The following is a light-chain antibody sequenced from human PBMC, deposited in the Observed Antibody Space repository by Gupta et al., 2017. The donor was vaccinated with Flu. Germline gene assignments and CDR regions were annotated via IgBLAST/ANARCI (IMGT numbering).Light chain of an antibody. CDR1: SSIIGSTN. CDR2: NNN. J-gene: IGLJ1*01. Sequence: QSALTQPPSVSGTPGQRITISCSGRSSIIGSTNVKWYQQLSETAPKLVIHNNNERPSGVPERFSASKSGTSASRAISGLQSEDEADDYGATWDDSLNGLFVFGTGTKVTGL. CDR3: ATWDDSLNGLFV. V-gene: IGLV1-44*01.